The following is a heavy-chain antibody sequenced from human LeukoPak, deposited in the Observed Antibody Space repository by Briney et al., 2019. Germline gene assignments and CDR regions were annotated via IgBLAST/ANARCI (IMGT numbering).Heavy chain of an antibody. J-gene: IGHJ6*04. CDR1: GYTFTSYG. CDR3: ARGYCSGGSCYPSSLGMDV. Sequence: VALVKVSCKASGYTFTSYGISWVRQAPGQGLEWMGWISAYNGNTNYAQKLQGRVTMTTDTSTSTAYMELRSLRSDDTAVYYCARGYCSGGSCYPSSLGMDVWGKGTTVTVSS. V-gene: IGHV1-18*04. CDR2: ISAYNGNT. D-gene: IGHD2-15*01.